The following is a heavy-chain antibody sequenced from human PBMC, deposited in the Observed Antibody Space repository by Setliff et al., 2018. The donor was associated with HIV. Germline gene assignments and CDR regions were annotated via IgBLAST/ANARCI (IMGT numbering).Heavy chain of an antibody. CDR3: SVIDY. V-gene: IGHV4-61*02. Sequence: SETLSLTCTVSGGSISGGSYYWSWIRQPAGKGLEWIGRIYTSGSTNYNPSLKSRVTISVDTSKNQFPLKLSSVTAADTAVYYCSVIDYWGQGTLVTVSS. CDR1: GGSISGGSYY. CDR2: IYTSGST. J-gene: IGHJ4*02.